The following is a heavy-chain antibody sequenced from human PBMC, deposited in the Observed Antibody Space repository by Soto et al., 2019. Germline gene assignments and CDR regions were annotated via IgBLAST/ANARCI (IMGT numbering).Heavy chain of an antibody. CDR3: GSTNYNPSLKSRVTISVDTSKNQFSLKLSSVTAADTAVYYCATSKTIPIPITIFGVVTPDYYYMDV. CDR2: IQSGGPT. D-gene: IGHD3-10*01. CDR1: GFTVSSKY. V-gene: IGHV3-66*01. J-gene: IGHJ6*03. Sequence: PGGSLRLSCAASGFTVSSKYMRWVRQAPGKGLEWVSFIQSGGPTYYADSVKGRFTISRDTSENTLHLQMDSLRAEDTAVYYSGSTNYNPSLKSRVTISVDTSKNQFSLKLSSVTAADTAVYYCATSKTIPIPITIFGVVTPDYYYMDVWGKGTTVTVSS.